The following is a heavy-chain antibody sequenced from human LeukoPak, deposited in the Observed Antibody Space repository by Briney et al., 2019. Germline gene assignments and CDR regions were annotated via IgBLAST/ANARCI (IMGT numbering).Heavy chain of an antibody. CDR2: IYTSGST. CDR3: ASAMGGGDHDAFDI. V-gene: IGHV4-61*02. CDR1: GGSISSGSYY. Sequence: PSETLSLTCNVSGGSISSGSYYWSWIRQPAGKGLEWIGRIYTSGSTNYNPSLKSRVTISVDTSKNQFSLKLSSVTAADTAVYYCASAMGGGDHDAFDIWGQGTMVTVSS. J-gene: IGHJ3*02. D-gene: IGHD2-21*01.